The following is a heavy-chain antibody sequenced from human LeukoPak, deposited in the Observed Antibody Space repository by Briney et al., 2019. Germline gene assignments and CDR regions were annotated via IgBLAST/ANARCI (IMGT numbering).Heavy chain of an antibody. V-gene: IGHV1-8*01. CDR1: GYTFTSYD. J-gene: IGHJ1*01. Sequence: ASVKVSCKASGYTFTSYDINWVRQATGQGLEWMGWMNPNSGNTGYAQKFQGRVTMTRNTSISTAYMELSSLRSEDTAVYYCARTSSGYWGFQHWGQGTLVTVSS. CDR3: ARTSSGYWGFQH. CDR2: MNPNSGNT. D-gene: IGHD3-22*01.